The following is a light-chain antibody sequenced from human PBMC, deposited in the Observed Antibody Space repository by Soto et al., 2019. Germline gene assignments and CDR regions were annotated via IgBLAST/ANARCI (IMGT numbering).Light chain of an antibody. Sequence: DIQMTQSPSSLSASVGDRVTITCRASQSISSYLNWYQQKPGKAPKLLIYAASSLQSGVPSRFSGSGSGTDFTLTISILQPEDFATYYCQQSYSTLSTPFGQGTRLEIK. CDR3: QQSYSTLSTP. V-gene: IGKV1-39*01. CDR1: QSISSY. CDR2: AAS. J-gene: IGKJ5*01.